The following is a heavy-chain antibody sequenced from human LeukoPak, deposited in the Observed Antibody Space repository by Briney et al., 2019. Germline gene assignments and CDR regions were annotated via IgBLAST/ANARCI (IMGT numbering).Heavy chain of an antibody. D-gene: IGHD1-26*01. J-gene: IGHJ4*02. CDR2: ISYTGTYI. V-gene: IGHV3-21*04. CDR3: VRDRGTYRPIDY. Sequence: GSLRLSCAASAFSLNAYNMNWVRQAPGKGLEWVSSISYTGTYIYYADSVKGRFTISRDNAQNSLYLQMNSLRAEDTAIYCCVRDRGTYRPIDYWGQGTLVTVSS. CDR1: AFSLNAYN.